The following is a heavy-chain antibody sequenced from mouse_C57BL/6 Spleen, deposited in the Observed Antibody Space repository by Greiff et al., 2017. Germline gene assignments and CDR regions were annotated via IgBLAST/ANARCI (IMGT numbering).Heavy chain of an antibody. V-gene: IGHV1-54*01. D-gene: IGHD2-1*01. CDR1: GYAFTNYL. CDR3: ARCPLLSPYYFDY. J-gene: IGHJ2*01. CDR2: INPGSGGT. Sequence: VQLQQSGAELVRPGTSVKVSCKASGYAFTNYLIEWVKQRPGQGLEWIGVINPGSGGTNYNEKFKGKATLTADKSSSTAYMQLSSLTSEDSAVYFCARCPLLSPYYFDYWGQGTTLTVSS.